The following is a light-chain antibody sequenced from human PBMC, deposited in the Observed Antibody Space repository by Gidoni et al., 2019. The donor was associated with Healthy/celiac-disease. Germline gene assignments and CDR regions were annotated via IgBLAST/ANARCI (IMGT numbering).Light chain of an antibody. V-gene: IGKV3-11*01. CDR3: QQRSNWPYT. CDR1: QRVSSY. CDR2: DAS. Sequence: EIVLPQSPATLSLSPGERATLSCRASQRVSSYLAWYQQKPGQAPRLLIYDASNRATGIPARFSGSGSGTDFTLTISSLEPEDFAVYYCQQRSNWPYTFXQXTKLEIK. J-gene: IGKJ2*01.